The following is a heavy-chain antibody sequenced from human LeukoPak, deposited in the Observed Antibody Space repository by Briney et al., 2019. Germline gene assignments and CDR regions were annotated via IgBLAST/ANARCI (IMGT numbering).Heavy chain of an antibody. CDR2: IYSGGST. J-gene: IGHJ4*02. D-gene: IGHD6-13*01. Sequence: QARGSLRLSCAASGFTVSSNYMSWVRQAPGKGLEWVSVIYSGGSTYYADSVKGRFTISRDNSKNTLYLQMNSLRAEDTAVYYCARGSSYGDFDYWGQGTLVTVSS. V-gene: IGHV3-53*01. CDR1: GFTVSSNY. CDR3: ARGSSYGDFDY.